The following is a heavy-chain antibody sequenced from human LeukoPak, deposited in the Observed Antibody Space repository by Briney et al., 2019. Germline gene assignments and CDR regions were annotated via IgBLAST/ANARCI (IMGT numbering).Heavy chain of an antibody. J-gene: IGHJ4*02. Sequence: ASVKVSCKASGYSFTSDGINWVRQAPGQGLEWMGWISAYNGNTNYAQKLQGRVTMTTDTSTSTAYMELRSLRSDDTAVYYCARDLPLRHSSSWDYWGQGTLVTVSS. CDR2: ISAYNGNT. CDR1: GYSFTSDG. CDR3: ARDLPLRHSSSWDY. D-gene: IGHD6-13*01. V-gene: IGHV1-18*01.